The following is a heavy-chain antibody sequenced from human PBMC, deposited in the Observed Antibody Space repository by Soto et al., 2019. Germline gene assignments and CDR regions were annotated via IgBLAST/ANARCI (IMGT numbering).Heavy chain of an antibody. CDR2: INHGGST. CDR1: GGSFSGYY. CDR3: ARGVAYYDSSGYLYFDS. D-gene: IGHD3-22*01. V-gene: IGHV4-34*01. J-gene: IGHJ4*02. Sequence: SETLSLXCSVYGGSFSGYYWSWIRQPPGKGLEWIGEINHGGSTNYNPSLKSRVTISVDTSKNQFSLKLSSVTAADTAVYYCARGVAYYDSSGYLYFDSWGQGTLVTVSS.